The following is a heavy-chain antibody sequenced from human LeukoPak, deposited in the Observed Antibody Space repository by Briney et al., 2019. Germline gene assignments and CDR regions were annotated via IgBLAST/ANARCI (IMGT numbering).Heavy chain of an antibody. CDR3: AKDQVYDSSGYYYFDY. J-gene: IGHJ4*02. CDR2: ISGSGGST. CDR1: GFTFSSYA. D-gene: IGHD3-22*01. Sequence: GGSLRPSCAASGFTFSSYAMSWVRQAPGKGLEWVSAISGSGGSTYYADSVKGRFTISRDNSKNTLYLQMNSLRAEDTAVYYCAKDQVYDSSGYYYFDYWGQGTLVTVSS. V-gene: IGHV3-23*01.